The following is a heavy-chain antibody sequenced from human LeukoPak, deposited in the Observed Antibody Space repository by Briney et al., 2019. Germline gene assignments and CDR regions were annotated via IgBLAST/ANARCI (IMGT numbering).Heavy chain of an antibody. D-gene: IGHD3-22*01. V-gene: IGHV3-66*01. CDR3: ARDGYYDSSGYRKHDGFDI. Sequence: PGGSLRLSCAASGFTVSTNYMSWVRQAPGKGLEWVSLIYSGGITQYADSVKGRFTISRDNSKNTLYLQMTSLRAEDTAVYHCARDGYYDSSGYRKHDGFDIWGQGKVVTVSS. CDR2: IYSGGIT. CDR1: GFTVSTNY. J-gene: IGHJ3*02.